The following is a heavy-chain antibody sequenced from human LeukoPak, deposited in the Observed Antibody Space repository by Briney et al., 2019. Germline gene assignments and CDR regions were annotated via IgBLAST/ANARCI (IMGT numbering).Heavy chain of an antibody. CDR2: INHSGST. J-gene: IGHJ4*02. Sequence: SETLSLTCAVYGGSFSGYYWSWIRQPPGKGLEWIGEINHSGSTNYNPSLKSRVTISVDTSKNQFSLKLSSVTAADTAVYYCASAYYDFWSGYYGPVDYWGQGTLVTVSS. CDR3: ASAYYDFWSGYYGPVDY. CDR1: GGSFSGYY. V-gene: IGHV4-34*01. D-gene: IGHD3-3*01.